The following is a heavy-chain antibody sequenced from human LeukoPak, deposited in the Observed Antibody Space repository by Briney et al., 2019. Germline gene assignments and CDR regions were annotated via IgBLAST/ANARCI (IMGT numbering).Heavy chain of an antibody. V-gene: IGHV3-66*01. J-gene: IGHJ6*02. D-gene: IGHD3-10*02. Sequence: PGGSLRLSCAASGFTVSSNYMGWVRQAPGKGLEWVSVIYSGGSTYYADSVKGRFTISRDNSKNTLYLQMNSLRAEDTAVYYCARGQVTMWEPIDYYGMDVWGQGTTVTVSS. CDR2: IYSGGST. CDR3: ARGQVTMWEPIDYYGMDV. CDR1: GFTVSSNY.